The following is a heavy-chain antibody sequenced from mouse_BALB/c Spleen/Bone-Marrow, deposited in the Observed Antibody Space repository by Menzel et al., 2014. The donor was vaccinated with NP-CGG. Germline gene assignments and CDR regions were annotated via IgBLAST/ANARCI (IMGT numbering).Heavy chain of an antibody. V-gene: IGHV4-1*02. Sequence: VQLQQSGGGLVQPGGSLKLSCAASGFDFSRYXMSWVRQAPGXXXEWIGEINPDSSTINYTPSLKDKFIISRDNAKXTLYLQMSKVRSEDTALYYCARRGGWFAYWGQGTLVTVSA. D-gene: IGHD1-1*02. CDR3: ARRGGWFAY. J-gene: IGHJ3*01. CDR2: INPDSSTI. CDR1: GFDFSRYX.